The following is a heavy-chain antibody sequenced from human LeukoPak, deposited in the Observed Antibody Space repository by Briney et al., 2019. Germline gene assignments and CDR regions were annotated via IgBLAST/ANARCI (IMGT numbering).Heavy chain of an antibody. D-gene: IGHD1-26*01. J-gene: IGHJ5*02. V-gene: IGHV1-2*02. CDR3: ARDHHTSAYYFDP. Sequence: GASVKVSCKASGYSLPAKFMHWVRQAPGQGLEWMGWINPNNGDTTYTQKFQGRVTMTRDTSISTAYLELSSLTSDDTAVYYCARDHHTSAYYFDPWGQGTLVTVSS. CDR2: INPNNGDT. CDR1: GYSLPAKF.